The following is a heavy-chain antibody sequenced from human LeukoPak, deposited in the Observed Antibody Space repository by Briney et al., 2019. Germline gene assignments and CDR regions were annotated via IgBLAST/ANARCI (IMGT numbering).Heavy chain of an antibody. CDR1: GGTFSSYA. CDR2: IIPIFGTV. J-gene: IGHJ6*03. Sequence: SVKVSCKASGGTFSSYAISWVRQAPGQGPEWMGGIIPIFGTVNYAQKFQGRVTITADKSTSTAYMELSSLRSEDTAVYYCARSLFRFLEWSYRSYYYYYMDVWGKGTTVTVSS. D-gene: IGHD3-3*01. V-gene: IGHV1-69*06. CDR3: ARSLFRFLEWSYRSYYYYYMDV.